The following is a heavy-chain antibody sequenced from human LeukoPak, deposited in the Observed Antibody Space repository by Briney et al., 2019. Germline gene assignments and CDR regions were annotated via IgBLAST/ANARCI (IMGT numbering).Heavy chain of an antibody. CDR1: GYTLTELS. CDR2: FDPEDGET. J-gene: IGHJ3*02. D-gene: IGHD3-10*01. Sequence: ASVKVSCKVSGYTLTELSMHWVRQAPGKGLEWMGGFDPEDGETIYAQKFQGRVTVTEDTSTDTAYMELSSLRPEDTAVYYCARDVPRIWFGELLDAFDIWGQGTMVTVSS. CDR3: ARDVPRIWFGELLDAFDI. V-gene: IGHV1-24*01.